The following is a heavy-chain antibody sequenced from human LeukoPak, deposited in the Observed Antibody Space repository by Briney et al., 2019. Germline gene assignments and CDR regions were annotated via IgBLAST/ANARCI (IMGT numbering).Heavy chain of an antibody. J-gene: IGHJ4*02. V-gene: IGHV3-20*04. CDR3: ARGLTDYYDSSGNPYGY. CDR1: RFTFDDYG. CDR2: INWNGGST. D-gene: IGHD3-22*01. Sequence: GGSLRLSCAASRFTFDDYGMSWVRQAPGKGLEWVSGINWNGGSTGYADSVKGRFTISRDNAKNSLYLQMNSLRAEDTALYYCARGLTDYYDSSGNPYGYWGQGTLVTVSS.